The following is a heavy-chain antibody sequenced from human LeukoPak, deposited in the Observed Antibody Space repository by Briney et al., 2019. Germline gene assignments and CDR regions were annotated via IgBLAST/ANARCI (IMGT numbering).Heavy chain of an antibody. CDR1: GGSFSGYY. CDR2: INHSGST. D-gene: IGHD1-26*01. Sequence: PSETLSLTCAVYGGSFSGYYWSWIRQPPGKGLEWIGEINHSGSTNYNPSLKSRVTISVDTSKNQFPLKLSSVTAADTAVYYCARGYTGAIDYWGQGTLVTVSS. CDR3: ARGYTGAIDY. J-gene: IGHJ4*02. V-gene: IGHV4-34*01.